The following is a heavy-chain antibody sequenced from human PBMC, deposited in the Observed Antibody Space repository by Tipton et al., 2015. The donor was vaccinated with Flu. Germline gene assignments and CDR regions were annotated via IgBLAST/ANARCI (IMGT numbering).Heavy chain of an antibody. J-gene: IGHJ3*02. CDR2: VSSNGGST. CDR3: ARASYYDSSGYYEGAFDI. V-gene: IGHV3-64*01. Sequence: GSLRLSCAASGFIFRTYAMHWVRQAPGKGLEYVSAVSSNGGSTYYANSVKGRFTISRDNSKNTLYLQMGSLRAEDTAVYYCARASYYDSSGYYEGAFDIWGQGTMVTVSS. CDR1: GFIFRTYA. D-gene: IGHD3-22*01.